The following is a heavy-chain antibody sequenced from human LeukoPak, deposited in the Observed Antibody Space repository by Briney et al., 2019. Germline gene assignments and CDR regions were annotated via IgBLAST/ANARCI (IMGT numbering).Heavy chain of an antibody. CDR3: ARPYCSGGSCYISP. CDR1: GGSISSGDYY. Sequence: PSETLSLTCTVSGGSISSGDYYWSWIRQPPGKGLEWIGYIYYSGSTYYNPSLKSRVTISVDTSKNQFYLKLSSVTAADTAVYYCARPYCSGGSCYISPWGQGTLVTVSS. J-gene: IGHJ5*02. V-gene: IGHV4-30-4*01. D-gene: IGHD2-15*01. CDR2: IYYSGST.